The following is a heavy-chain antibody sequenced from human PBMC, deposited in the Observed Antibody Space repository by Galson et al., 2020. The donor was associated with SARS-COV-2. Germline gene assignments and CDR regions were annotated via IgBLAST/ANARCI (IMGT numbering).Heavy chain of an antibody. D-gene: IGHD3-10*01. CDR2: IYATGST. CDR3: ATLRTYGSGTLTFDN. CDR1: GDSISTGIYY. Sequence: SETLSLTCVVSGDSISTGIYYWSWIRQPAGKGLEWIGHIYATGSTNYNPSLKSRLTISLDTSKNQFSLRRTSVTAADTALYYCATLRTYGSGTLTFDNWGRGTLVTVSS. J-gene: IGHJ4*02. V-gene: IGHV4-61*09.